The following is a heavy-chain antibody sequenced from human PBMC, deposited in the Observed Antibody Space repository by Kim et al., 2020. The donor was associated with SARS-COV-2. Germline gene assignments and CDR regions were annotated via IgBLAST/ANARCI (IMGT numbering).Heavy chain of an antibody. V-gene: IGHV1-18*01. CDR3: ARVVPPASGSCDM. CDR1: GYSFSMYG. Sequence: ASVKVSCKSSGYSFSMYGVSWVRQAPGQGLEWMGWISNHNCNTKYAPKVQGRVTMTADTSTTTAYMELRSLRLDDTAMYFCARVVPPASGSCDMWGQGTLVTVSS. J-gene: IGHJ3*02. CDR2: ISNHNCNT. D-gene: IGHD2-2*01.